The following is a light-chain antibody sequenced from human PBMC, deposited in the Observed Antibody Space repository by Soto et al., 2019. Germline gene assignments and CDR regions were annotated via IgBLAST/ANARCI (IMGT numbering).Light chain of an antibody. CDR3: QQSYSTPFT. V-gene: IGKV1-39*01. CDR1: QSISSY. J-gene: IGKJ3*01. Sequence: DIQMTQSPSSQSASVGDRVTITCPASQSISSYLNWYQQKPGKAPKLLIYAASSLQSGVPSRFSGSGSGTDFTLTISSLQPEDFATYYCQQSYSTPFTFGPGTKVDIK. CDR2: AAS.